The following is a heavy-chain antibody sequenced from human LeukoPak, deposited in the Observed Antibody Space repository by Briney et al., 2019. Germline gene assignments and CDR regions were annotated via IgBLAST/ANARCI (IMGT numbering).Heavy chain of an antibody. J-gene: IGHJ4*01. CDR2: IGISSGNT. V-gene: IGHV3-48*01. D-gene: IGHD5-12*01. Sequence: GGSLRLSCAASGFNFIDYSMNWVRQAPGKGLEWISYIGISSGNTKYADSVKGRFTISRDKARNSLYLQMNSLRVEDTAVYYCARDHRYAFDNWGHGTLVAVSS. CDR3: ARDHRYAFDN. CDR1: GFNFIDYS.